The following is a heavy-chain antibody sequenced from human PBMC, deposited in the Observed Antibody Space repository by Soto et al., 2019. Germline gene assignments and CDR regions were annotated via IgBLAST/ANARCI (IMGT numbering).Heavy chain of an antibody. CDR2: ISPSGGIT. Sequence: ASVKVSCKASGNTFTSYQMHWVRQAPGQGLEWMGIISPSGGITTSAQKFQGRVTMARDTSTSTVSMELSSLRSEDTAVYYCAREAGDRAFDFWGQGTLVTVPQ. V-gene: IGHV1-46*01. CDR1: GNTFTSYQ. D-gene: IGHD4-17*01. J-gene: IGHJ4*02. CDR3: AREAGDRAFDF.